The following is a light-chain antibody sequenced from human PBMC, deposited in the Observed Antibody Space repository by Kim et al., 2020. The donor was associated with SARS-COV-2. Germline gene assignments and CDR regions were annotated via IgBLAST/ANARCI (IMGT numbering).Light chain of an antibody. Sequence: QSVLMQPPSVSAAPGQKVTISCSGSSSNIGNNYVSWYQHFPGTAPKLLIYDNNKRPSGIPDRFSGSKSGTSATLGITGLQTGDEADYYCGTWDGSLSAGVFGGGTQLTVL. CDR1: SSNIGNNY. V-gene: IGLV1-51*01. J-gene: IGLJ3*02. CDR3: GTWDGSLSAGV. CDR2: DNN.